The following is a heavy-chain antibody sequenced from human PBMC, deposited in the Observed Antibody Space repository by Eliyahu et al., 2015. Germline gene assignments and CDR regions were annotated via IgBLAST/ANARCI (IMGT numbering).Heavy chain of an antibody. J-gene: IGHJ5*02. CDR3: ARGPGPGGWFDP. Sequence: QVQLQESGPGLVKPSETLSLTCTVSGGSISSYYWSXIRQPPGKGLEWIGYIYYSGSTNYNPSLKSRVTISVDTSKNQFSLKLSSVTAADTAVYYCARGPGPGGWFDPWGQGTLVTVSS. CDR2: IYYSGST. CDR1: GGSISSYY. V-gene: IGHV4-59*01.